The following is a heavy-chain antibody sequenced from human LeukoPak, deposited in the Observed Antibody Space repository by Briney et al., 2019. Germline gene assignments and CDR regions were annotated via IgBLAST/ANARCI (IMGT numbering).Heavy chain of an antibody. V-gene: IGHV3-15*01. CDR3: ARSNTAVPGGDY. D-gene: IGHD4-11*01. J-gene: IGHJ4*02. CDR1: GFTFSNAW. CDR2: IKSKTDGGTT. Sequence: GGSLRLSCAASGFTFSNAWMSWVRQAPGKGLEWVGRIKSKTDGGTTDYAAPVKGRFTISRDDSKNTLYLQMNSLRAEDTAVYYCARSNTAVPGGDYWGQGTLVTVSS.